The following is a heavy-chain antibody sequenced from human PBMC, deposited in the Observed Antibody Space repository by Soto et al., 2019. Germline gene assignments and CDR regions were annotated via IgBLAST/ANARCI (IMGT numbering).Heavy chain of an antibody. D-gene: IGHD2-15*01. CDR1: GGSVSSGSYY. V-gene: IGHV4-61*01. J-gene: IGHJ4*02. CDR3: AIGAATGELYLDY. CDR2: IYYSGST. Sequence: QVQLQESGPGLVKPSETLSLTCTVSGGSVSSGSYYWSWIRQPPGKGLEWIGYIYYSGSTNYNPSRKSRVAISVDTSKNQFSLKLSSVTGADTAVYYCAIGAATGELYLDYWGQGTLVTVSS.